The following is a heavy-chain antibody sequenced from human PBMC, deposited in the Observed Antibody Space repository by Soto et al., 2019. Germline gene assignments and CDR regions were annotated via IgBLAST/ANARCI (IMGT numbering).Heavy chain of an antibody. CDR2: IYYSGST. J-gene: IGHJ4*02. Sequence: SETLSLTCTVSGGSISSSSYYWGWIRQPPGKGLEWIGSIYYSGSTYYNPSLKSRVTISVDTSKNQFSLKLSSVTAADTAVYYCARASGSTAFFDYWGQGTLVTVSS. D-gene: IGHD1-26*01. CDR3: ARASGSTAFFDY. V-gene: IGHV4-39*07. CDR1: GGSISSSSYY.